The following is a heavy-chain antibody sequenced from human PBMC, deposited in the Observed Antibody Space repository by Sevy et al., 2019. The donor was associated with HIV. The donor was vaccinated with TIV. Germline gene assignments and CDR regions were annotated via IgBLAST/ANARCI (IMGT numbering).Heavy chain of an antibody. J-gene: IGHJ3*02. CDR2: IYYSGST. V-gene: IGHV4-61*01. CDR3: ARARAFDI. CDR1: GGSVSSGSYY. Sequence: SETLSLTCTVSGGSVSSGSYYWSWIRQPPGKGLEWIGYIYYSGSTNYNPSLKSRVTISVDTSKNQFSLKLSSVTAADTAVYYCARARAFDIWGQRTMVTVSS.